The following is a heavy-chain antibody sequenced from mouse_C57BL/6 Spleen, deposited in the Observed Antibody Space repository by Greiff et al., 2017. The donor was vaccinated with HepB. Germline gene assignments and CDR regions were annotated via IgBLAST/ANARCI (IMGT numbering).Heavy chain of an antibody. J-gene: IGHJ3*01. D-gene: IGHD2-1*01. V-gene: IGHV1-15*01. CDR2: IDPETGGT. CDR1: GYTFTDYE. Sequence: QVQLQQSGAELVRPGASVTLSCKASGYTFTDYEMHWVKQTPVHGLEWIGAIDPETGGTAYNQKFKGKAILTADKSSSTAYMELRSLTSEDSAVYYCRRRIYYGNHPFAYWGQGTLVTVSA. CDR3: RRRIYYGNHPFAY.